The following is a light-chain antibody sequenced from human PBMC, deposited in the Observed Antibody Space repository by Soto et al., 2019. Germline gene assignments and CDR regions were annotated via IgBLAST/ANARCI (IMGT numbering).Light chain of an antibody. Sequence: EIVLTQSPGTLSLSPGERATLSCRASQSVNSNYLAWYQQKPGQSPRVLLYGTSSRATGIPDRFSGSGSGTDFTLTISRLEPEDFAVYYCQQYDISFRTFGQGTRVKSN. V-gene: IGKV3-20*01. CDR2: GTS. J-gene: IGKJ1*01. CDR1: QSVNSNY. CDR3: QQYDISFRT.